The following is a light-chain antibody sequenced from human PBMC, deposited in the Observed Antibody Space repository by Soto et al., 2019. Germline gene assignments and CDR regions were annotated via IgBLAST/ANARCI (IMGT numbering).Light chain of an antibody. CDR2: DAS. CDR3: QQYNIYSEA. CDR1: QTISSW. Sequence: DIQMTQSPSTLSGSVGDRVTITCRASQTISSWLAWYQPKPGKAPKLLIYDASSLESGVPSRFSGSGSGTEFTLTISSLQPDDFATYYCQQYNIYSEAFGQGTKVDIK. V-gene: IGKV1-5*01. J-gene: IGKJ1*01.